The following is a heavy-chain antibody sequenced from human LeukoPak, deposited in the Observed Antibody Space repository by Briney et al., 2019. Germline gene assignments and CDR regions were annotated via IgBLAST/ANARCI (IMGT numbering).Heavy chain of an antibody. V-gene: IGHV4-59*01. CDR1: GGSISRYY. Sequence: SQTLSLTCTVSGGSISRYYWSWIRQPPGKGLEWIGYIYYSGSTNYNPSLKSRVTISVDTSKNQFSLKLSSVTAADTAVYYCAREIRDPYYFDYWGQGTLVTVSS. CDR2: IYYSGST. CDR3: AREIRDPYYFDY. J-gene: IGHJ4*02.